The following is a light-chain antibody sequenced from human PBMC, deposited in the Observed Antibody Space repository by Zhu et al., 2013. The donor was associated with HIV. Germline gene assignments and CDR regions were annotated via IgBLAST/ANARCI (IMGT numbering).Light chain of an antibody. Sequence: DIQMTQSPSSLSASVGDRVTITCRASQGIRYDLGWYQQKPGKAPKRLIYATSSLQDGVPSRFSGSGSGTEFTLTISSLQPEDFATYYCQQYNSYSRYTFGQGTKLEIK. CDR2: ATS. V-gene: IGKV1-17*01. CDR3: QQYNSYSRYT. CDR1: QGIRYD. J-gene: IGKJ2*01.